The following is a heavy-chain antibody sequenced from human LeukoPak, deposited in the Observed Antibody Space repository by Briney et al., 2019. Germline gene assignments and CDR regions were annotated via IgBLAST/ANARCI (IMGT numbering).Heavy chain of an antibody. V-gene: IGHV3-11*06. CDR2: ISSSSSCT. CDR1: GGSFSGYY. J-gene: IGHJ4*02. Sequence: LSLTCAVYGGSFSGYYWSWIRQAPGKGLEWVSYISSSSSCTNYADSVKGRFTISRDNAKNSLYLQMNSLRAEDTAVYYCARVLGLRGNYFDYWGQGTLVTVSS. CDR3: ARVLGLRGNYFDY. D-gene: IGHD5/OR15-5a*01.